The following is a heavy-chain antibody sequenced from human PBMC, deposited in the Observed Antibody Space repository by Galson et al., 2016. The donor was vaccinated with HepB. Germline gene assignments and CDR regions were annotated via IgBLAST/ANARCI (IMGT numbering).Heavy chain of an antibody. Sequence: SETLSLTCTVSGDSIISSSYYWGWIRQPPGKGLEWIGTITYRGNTYYNPSLKSRVTLSVDTSKNQFSLRLSSVTAADTAVYYCARDLYYRAYIDYWGQGTLVTVSS. V-gene: IGHV4-39*07. J-gene: IGHJ4*02. D-gene: IGHD4-17*01. CDR1: GDSIISSSYY. CDR3: ARDLYYRAYIDY. CDR2: ITYRGNT.